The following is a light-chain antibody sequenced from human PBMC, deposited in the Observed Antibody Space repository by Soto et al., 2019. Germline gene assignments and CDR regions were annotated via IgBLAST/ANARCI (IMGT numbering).Light chain of an antibody. CDR3: QQYNSYSGRT. V-gene: IGKV1-5*03. J-gene: IGKJ2*01. CDR1: QSISSW. Sequence: DIQMTQSPSTLSASVGDGVTITCRASQSISSWLAWYQQKPGKAPKLLIYKASSLESGVPSRFSGSGSGTEFTLTISSLQPDDFATYYCQQYNSYSGRTFGQGTKLEIK. CDR2: KAS.